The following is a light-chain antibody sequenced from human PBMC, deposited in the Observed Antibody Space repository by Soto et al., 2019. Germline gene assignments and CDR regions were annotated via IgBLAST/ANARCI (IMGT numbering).Light chain of an antibody. V-gene: IGKV3-11*01. CDR1: QYVGTR. J-gene: IGKJ1*01. CDR3: QQYGRSPTT. CDR2: YTS. Sequence: EIVLTQSPATLSSSPGETATLSCRASQYVGTRLAWYQHKPGQAPRLLIYYTSNRATGIPARFSGSGSGTDFTLTISSLAPEDFAVYHCQQYGRSPTTFGQGTKVDIK.